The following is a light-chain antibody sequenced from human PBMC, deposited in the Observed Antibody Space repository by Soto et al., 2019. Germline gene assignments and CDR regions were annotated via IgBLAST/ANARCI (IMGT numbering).Light chain of an antibody. J-gene: IGLJ1*01. CDR3: SSFGARNNI. CDR1: SGDVGRYNY. Sequence: QSVLTQPPSASGSPGQSVTISCTGTSGDVGRYNYVSWYQQHPGKAPKLIIYEVTKRPSGVPDRFSASKSDNTASLTVSGLQPEDEADYYCSSFGARNNIFGTGTKVTVL. CDR2: EVT. V-gene: IGLV2-8*01.